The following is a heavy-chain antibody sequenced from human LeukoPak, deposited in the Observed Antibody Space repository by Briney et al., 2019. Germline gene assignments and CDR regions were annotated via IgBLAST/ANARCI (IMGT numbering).Heavy chain of an antibody. CDR3: ARATVVRGVSPDY. CDR2: IYYSGST. J-gene: IGHJ4*02. CDR1: GGSVSSGSYY. Sequence: SETLSLTCTVSGGSVSSGSYYWSWIRQPPGKGLEWIGYIYYSGSTNYNPSLKSRVTISVDTSKNQFSLKLSSVTAADTAVYYCARATVVRGVSPDYWGQGTLVTVSS. D-gene: IGHD3-10*01. V-gene: IGHV4-61*01.